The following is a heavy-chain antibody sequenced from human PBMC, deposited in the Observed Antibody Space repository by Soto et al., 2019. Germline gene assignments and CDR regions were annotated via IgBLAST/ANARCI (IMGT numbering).Heavy chain of an antibody. D-gene: IGHD1-26*01. CDR1: GFTFSTYT. J-gene: IGHJ4*02. Sequence: PGGSLRLPCAPSGFTFSTYTMNWVRQAPGKGLEWVSSINGRGNYIYYAESVKGRFTISRDNAKNSLYLQMDRLRAEDTALYYCVREDGKVGTNSAFDYWGLGALVT. V-gene: IGHV3-21*01. CDR3: VREDGKVGTNSAFDY. CDR2: INGRGNYI.